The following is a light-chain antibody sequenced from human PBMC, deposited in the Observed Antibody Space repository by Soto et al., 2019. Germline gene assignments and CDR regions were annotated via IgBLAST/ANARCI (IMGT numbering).Light chain of an antibody. CDR3: QQYGTSFWT. Sequence: DIVLTQSPGTLSLSPGERATLSCRTSQSVSSNYLAWYQQKPGQAPRLLIYGASTRATGIPDRFSGSRSGADFTLTISRLEPEDFAVYYCQQYGTSFWTFGQGTKVEIK. CDR2: GAS. V-gene: IGKV3-20*01. J-gene: IGKJ1*01. CDR1: QSVSSNY.